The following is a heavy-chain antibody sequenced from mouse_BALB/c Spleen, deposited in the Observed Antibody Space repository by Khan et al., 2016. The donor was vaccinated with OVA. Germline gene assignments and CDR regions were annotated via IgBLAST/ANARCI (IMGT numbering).Heavy chain of an antibody. CDR1: GFTFSSYS. CDR3: ASNLTGSFAY. Sequence: EVQGVESGGDLVKPGGSLKLSCAASGFTFSSYSMSWVRQTPDKRLEWVATISSGGDYTYYLDSVKGRFTISRDNAKNTLYLQMSSLKSEDTAMYCCASNLTGSFAYWGQGTLVTVSA. V-gene: IGHV5-6*01. CDR2: ISSGGDYT. J-gene: IGHJ3*01. D-gene: IGHD4-1*01.